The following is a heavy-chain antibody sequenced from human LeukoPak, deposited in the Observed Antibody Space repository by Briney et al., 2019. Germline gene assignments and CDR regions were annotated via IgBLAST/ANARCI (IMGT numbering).Heavy chain of an antibody. CDR3: ARGESYYYMDV. Sequence: GGSLRLSFAASGFTFSSYWMSWVRQAPGKGLEGVANIKQDGSEKYYVDSVKGRFTISRENAKNSLYLQMNSLRAEDTAVYYCARGESYYYMDVWGKGTTVTVSS. V-gene: IGHV3-7*01. J-gene: IGHJ6*03. CDR2: IKQDGSEK. CDR1: GFTFSSYW.